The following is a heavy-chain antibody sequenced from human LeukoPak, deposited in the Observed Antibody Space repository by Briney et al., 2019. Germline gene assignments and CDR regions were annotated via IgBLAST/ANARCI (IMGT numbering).Heavy chain of an antibody. CDR3: ARLTSGSYPFYYYIGV. CDR1: GGSINGYY. CDR2: IYYSGST. V-gene: IGHV4-59*01. D-gene: IGHD1-26*01. J-gene: IGHJ6*03. Sequence: SETLSLTCTVSGGSINGYYWSWIRQPPGKGLEWIGYIYYSGSTNYNPSLKSRVTMSVDTSKNQFSLKLTSVTAADTAVYYCARLTSGSYPFYYYIGVWGKGTTVTVSS.